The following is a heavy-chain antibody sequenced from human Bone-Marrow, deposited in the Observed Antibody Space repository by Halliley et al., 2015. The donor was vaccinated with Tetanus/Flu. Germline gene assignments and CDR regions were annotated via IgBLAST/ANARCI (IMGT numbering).Heavy chain of an antibody. CDR1: GGSISDYY. D-gene: IGHD3-16*01. V-gene: IGHV4-59*12. J-gene: IGHJ4*02. Sequence: TLSLTCTISGGSISDYYWSWVRQPPGKGLEWIGYVFYSGSATYNPSLGGRVAISVDTSKNLYSLRLTSLTAADSAVYYCARFTYDPSGFHLYFDLWGQGKVVAVSS. CDR3: ARFTYDPSGFHLYFDL. CDR2: VFYSGSA.